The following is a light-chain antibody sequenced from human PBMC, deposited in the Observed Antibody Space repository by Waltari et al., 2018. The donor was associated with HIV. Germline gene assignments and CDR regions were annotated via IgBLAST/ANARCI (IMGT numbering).Light chain of an antibody. CDR2: GDT. CDR1: SSNIGAGYH. CDR3: QSYDSSLSASV. V-gene: IGLV1-40*01. Sequence: QSVLTQPPSVSGAPGQRVTISCTGSSSNIGAGYHVHWYQQFPAAAPQLLIYGDTNRPAGVPDRFSGSKSGTSASLAITGLQGDDEADYYCQSYDSSLSASVFGGGTKLTVL. J-gene: IGLJ3*02.